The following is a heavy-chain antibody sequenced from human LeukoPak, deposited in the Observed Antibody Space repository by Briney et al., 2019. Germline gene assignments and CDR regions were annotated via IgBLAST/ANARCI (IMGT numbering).Heavy chain of an antibody. CDR2: MNPNSGNT. CDR1: GYTFTSYD. D-gene: IGHD2-2*02. V-gene: IGHV1-8*01. J-gene: IGHJ6*03. CDR3: ARGIVVVPATIGSDYYYYMDV. Sequence: ASVKVSCKASGYTFTSYDINWVRQATGQGLEWMGWMNPNSGNTGYAQKFQSRVTMTRNTSISTAYMELSSLRSEDTAVYYCARGIVVVPATIGSDYYYYMDVWGKGTTVTASS.